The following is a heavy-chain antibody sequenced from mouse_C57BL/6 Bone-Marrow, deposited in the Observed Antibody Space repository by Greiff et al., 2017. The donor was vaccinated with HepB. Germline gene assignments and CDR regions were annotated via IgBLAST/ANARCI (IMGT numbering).Heavy chain of an antibody. Sequence: EVKLVESGAELVRPGASVKLSCTASGFNIKDDYMHWVKQRPEQGLEWIGWIDPENGDTEYASKFQGKATITADTSSNTAYLQLSSLTSEDTAVYYCTTLYYYGSPDYWGQGTTLTVSS. CDR1: GFNIKDDY. CDR2: IDPENGDT. V-gene: IGHV14-4*01. D-gene: IGHD1-1*01. CDR3: TTLYYYGSPDY. J-gene: IGHJ2*01.